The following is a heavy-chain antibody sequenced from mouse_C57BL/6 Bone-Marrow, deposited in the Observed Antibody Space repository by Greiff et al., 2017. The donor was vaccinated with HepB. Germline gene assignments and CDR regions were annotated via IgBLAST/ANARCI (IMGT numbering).Heavy chain of an antibody. Sequence: VQLQQSGPGLVQPSQSLSITCTVSGFSFTSYGVHWVRQSPGKGLEWLGVIWRGGSTDYNAAFMSRLSITKDNSKSQVFFKMNSLQADDTAIYYCAKMIYYDYDGAMDDWGQGTSVTVSS. D-gene: IGHD2-4*01. CDR2: IWRGGST. CDR1: GFSFTSYG. J-gene: IGHJ4*01. V-gene: IGHV2-5*01. CDR3: AKMIYYDYDGAMDD.